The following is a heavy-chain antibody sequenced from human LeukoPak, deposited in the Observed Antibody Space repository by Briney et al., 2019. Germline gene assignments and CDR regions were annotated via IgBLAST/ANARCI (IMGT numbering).Heavy chain of an antibody. CDR3: VRDYSQTTVTTGNY. CDR1: GFTFSSYA. V-gene: IGHV3-64D*06. D-gene: IGHD4-17*01. J-gene: IGHJ4*02. CDR2: ISRNGGST. Sequence: PGGSLRLSCSASGFTFSSYAMHWVRQAPGKGLEYVSGISRNGGSTVHADSVKGRFTISRDNSKNTLYLQMSSLRAEDTAVYYCVRDYSQTTVTTGNYWGQGTLVTVSS.